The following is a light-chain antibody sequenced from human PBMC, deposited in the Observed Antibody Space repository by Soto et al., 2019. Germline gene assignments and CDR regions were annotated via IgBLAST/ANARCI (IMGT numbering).Light chain of an antibody. J-gene: IGKJ5*01. CDR3: QQSYSTPIT. Sequence: DIQMTQSPSSLSASVGDRVTITCRASQGIRNYLAWYQQKPGKVPKLLIYAASTLQSGVPSRFSGGGSGTDFTLTISSLQPEDFATYYCQQSYSTPITFGQGTRLEIK. CDR1: QGIRNY. V-gene: IGKV1-27*01. CDR2: AAS.